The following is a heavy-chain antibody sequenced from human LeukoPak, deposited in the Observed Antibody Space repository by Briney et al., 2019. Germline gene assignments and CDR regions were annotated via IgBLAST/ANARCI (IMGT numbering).Heavy chain of an antibody. J-gene: IGHJ4*02. CDR1: GDFISSNY. V-gene: IGHV4-59*05. CDR2: IYASGST. D-gene: IGHD1-7*01. Sequence: SETLSLTCIVSGDFISSNYWSWIRQPAGKGLEWIGRIYASGSTYYNPSLKSRVTISVDTSKNQFSLKLSSVTAADTAVYYCAAEDWNYGSFDYWGQGTLVTVSS. CDR3: AAEDWNYGSFDY.